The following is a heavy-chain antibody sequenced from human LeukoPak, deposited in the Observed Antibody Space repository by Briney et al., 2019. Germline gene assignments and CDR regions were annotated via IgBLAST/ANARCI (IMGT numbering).Heavy chain of an antibody. CDR1: GFTFSSYW. J-gene: IGHJ6*03. CDR2: IKQDGSEK. Sequence: GGSLRLSCAASGFTFSSYWMSWVRQAPGKGLEWVANIKQDGSEKYYVDSVKGRFTISRDNAKNSLYLQMNSLRAEDTAVYYCARARIVVVPAAIRYYYYYYMDVWGKGTTVTVSS. CDR3: ARARIVVVPAAIRYYYYYYMDV. D-gene: IGHD2-2*01. V-gene: IGHV3-7*01.